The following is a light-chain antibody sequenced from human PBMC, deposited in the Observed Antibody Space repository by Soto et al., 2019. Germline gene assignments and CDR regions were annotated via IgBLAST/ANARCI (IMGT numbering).Light chain of an antibody. CDR2: SNN. J-gene: IGLJ3*02. V-gene: IGLV1-44*01. CDR3: AAWDHSLNAWV. Sequence: QSVLTQPPSASGTPGQRVTISCSGSSSNIGSNTVNWYQQLPGTAPKRLIYSNNQRPSGVPDRFSGSKFGTSASLAISGLLTEDEADYYCAAWDHSLNAWVFGGGTKLTVL. CDR1: SSNIGSNT.